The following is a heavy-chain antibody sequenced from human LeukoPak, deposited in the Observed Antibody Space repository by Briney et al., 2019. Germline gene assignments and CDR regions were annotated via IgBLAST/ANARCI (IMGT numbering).Heavy chain of an antibody. V-gene: IGHV4-34*01. D-gene: IGHD3-3*01. Sequence: PSETLSLTCAVHGGSFSGYYCGWVRQPPGKGMGWIGEINHSGSTNYTPSLNSRVTISVDTSKNQFSLKLSSVTAADTAVYYCARGVAGSRYYDFWSGLRAKNWFDPWGQGTLVTVSS. J-gene: IGHJ5*02. CDR2: INHSGST. CDR1: GGSFSGYY. CDR3: ARGVAGSRYYDFWSGLRAKNWFDP.